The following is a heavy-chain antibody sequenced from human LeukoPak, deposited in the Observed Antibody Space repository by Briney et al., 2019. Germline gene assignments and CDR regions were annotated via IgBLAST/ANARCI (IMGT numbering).Heavy chain of an antibody. CDR1: GGSISSSSYY. CDR3: ARVPRSGIAVAGTFDY. V-gene: IGHV4-39*07. Sequence: SETLSLTCTVSGGSISSSSYYWGWIRQPPGKGLEWIGSIYYSGSTYYNPSLKSRVTISVDTSKNQFSLKLSSVTAADTAVYYCARVPRSGIAVAGTFDYWGQGTLVTVSS. D-gene: IGHD6-19*01. J-gene: IGHJ4*02. CDR2: IYYSGST.